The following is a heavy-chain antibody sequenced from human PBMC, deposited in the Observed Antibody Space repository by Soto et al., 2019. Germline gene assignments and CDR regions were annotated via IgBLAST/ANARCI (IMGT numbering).Heavy chain of an antibody. J-gene: IGHJ6*02. CDR2: IIPIFGTA. V-gene: IGHV1-69*13. CDR3: ARERSTRLDV. CDR1: GGTFSSYA. Sequence: SVKVSCKXSGGTFSSYAISWVRQAPGQGLEWMGGIIPIFGTANYAQKCQGRVTITADESTSTAYMELSSLRSEDTAVYYCARERSTRLDVWGQGTTVTVSS. D-gene: IGHD2-2*01.